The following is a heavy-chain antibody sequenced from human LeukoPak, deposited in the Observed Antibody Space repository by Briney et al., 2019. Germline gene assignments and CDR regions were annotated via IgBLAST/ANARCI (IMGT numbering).Heavy chain of an antibody. J-gene: IGHJ4*02. CDR1: GGSISSSSYY. V-gene: IGHV4-39*07. CDR2: IYYSGST. D-gene: IGHD3-3*01. CDR3: ARGGFLGY. Sequence: SETLSLTXTVSGGSISSSSYYWGWIRQPPGNGLEWIGSIYYSGSTYYNPSLKSRVTISVDTSKNQFSLKLSSVTAADTAVYYCARGGFLGYWGQGTLVTVSS.